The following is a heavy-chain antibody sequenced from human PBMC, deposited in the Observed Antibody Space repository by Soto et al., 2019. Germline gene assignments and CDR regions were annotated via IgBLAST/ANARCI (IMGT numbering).Heavy chain of an antibody. CDR3: ARCKNFYYGMDV. V-gene: IGHV1-2*04. J-gene: IGHJ6*01. Sequence: GASVKVSCKASGYTFTGYYMHWVRQAPGQGLEWMGWINPNSGGTNYAQKFQGWVTMTRDTSISTAYMELSRLRSDDTAVYYCARCKNFYYGMDVWGQGTKVTVSS. CDR1: GYTFTGYY. CDR2: INPNSGGT.